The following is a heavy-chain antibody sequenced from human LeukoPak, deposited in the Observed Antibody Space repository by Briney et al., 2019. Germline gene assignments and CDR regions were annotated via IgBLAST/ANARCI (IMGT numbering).Heavy chain of an antibody. V-gene: IGHV3-33*01. Sequence: GGSLRLSCAASGFTFSRYGMHWVREAPGKGLEWVALIWYDGTNQYYADSVKGRITISRDNSKNTLYLQMHSLRAEDTALYYCAREVSQPYYFDSWGQGTLVTVSS. D-gene: IGHD2-2*01. CDR1: GFTFSRYG. CDR2: IWYDGTNQ. CDR3: AREVSQPYYFDS. J-gene: IGHJ4*02.